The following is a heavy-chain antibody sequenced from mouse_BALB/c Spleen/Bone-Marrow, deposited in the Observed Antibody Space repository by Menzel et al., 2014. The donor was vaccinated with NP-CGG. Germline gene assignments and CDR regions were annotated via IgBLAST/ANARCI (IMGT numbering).Heavy chain of an antibody. J-gene: IGHJ4*01. CDR2: IYPGDGDT. Sequence: VQLQESGAELVRPGASVKLSCKASGYTFTSYWMQWVKQRPGQGLEWIGAIYPGDGDTRYTQKFKGKATLTADKSSSTAYMQLSSLASEDSAVYYCARSEGNYAMDYWGQGTSVTVSS. V-gene: IGHV1-87*01. CDR1: GYTFTSYW. CDR3: ARSEGNYAMDY.